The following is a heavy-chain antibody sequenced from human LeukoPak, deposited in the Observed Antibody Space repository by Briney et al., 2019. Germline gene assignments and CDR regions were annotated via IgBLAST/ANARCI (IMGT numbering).Heavy chain of an antibody. J-gene: IGHJ3*02. CDR1: GGSISSYY. D-gene: IGHD3-10*01. CDR3: ARGVITMVRGVIRKDAFDI. Sequence: PSETLSLTCTVSGGSISSYYWSWIRQPAGKGLEWIGRIYTSGSTNYNPSLKSRVTMSVDTSKNQFSLKLSSVTAADTAVYYCARGVITMVRGVIRKDAFDIWGQGTMVTVSS. V-gene: IGHV4-4*07. CDR2: IYTSGST.